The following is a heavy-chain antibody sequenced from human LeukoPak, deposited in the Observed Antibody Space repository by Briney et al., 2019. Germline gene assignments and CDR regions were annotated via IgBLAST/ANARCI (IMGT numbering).Heavy chain of an antibody. Sequence: ASVKVSCKASGYTFTSYGISWVRQAPGQGLEWMGWISAYNGNTNYAQKLQGRVTMTTDTSTSTAYMELRSLRSDDTAVYYCARDLTPSVYYDILTGEMYFDYWGQGTLVTVSS. CDR3: ARDLTPSVYYDILTGEMYFDY. CDR2: ISAYNGNT. V-gene: IGHV1-18*01. CDR1: GYTFTSYG. D-gene: IGHD3-9*01. J-gene: IGHJ4*02.